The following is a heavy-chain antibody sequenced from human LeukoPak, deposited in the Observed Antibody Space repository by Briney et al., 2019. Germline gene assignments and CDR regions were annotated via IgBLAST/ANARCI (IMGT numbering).Heavy chain of an antibody. D-gene: IGHD5-18*01. J-gene: IGHJ5*02. CDR1: GYTFTSYG. CDR3: ARRGYSYGYYWFDP. Sequence: RASVKVSCKASGYTFTSYGISWVRQAPGQGLEWMGWINTNTGNPTYAQGFTGRFVFSLDTSVSTAYLQISSLKAEDTAVYYCARRGYSYGYYWFDPWGQGTLVTVSS. V-gene: IGHV7-4-1*02. CDR2: INTNTGNP.